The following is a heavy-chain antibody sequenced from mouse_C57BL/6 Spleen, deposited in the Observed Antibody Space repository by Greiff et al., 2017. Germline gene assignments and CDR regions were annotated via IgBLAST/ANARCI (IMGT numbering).Heavy chain of an antibody. V-gene: IGHV1-81*01. Sequence: QVHVKQSGAELARPGASVKLSCKASGYTFTSYGISWVKQRTGQGLEWIGEIYPRSGNTYYNEKFKGKATLTADKSSSTAYMELRSLTSEDSAVYFCAIYYSEGYFDVWGTGTTVTVSS. J-gene: IGHJ1*03. CDR2: IYPRSGNT. CDR1: GYTFTSYG. D-gene: IGHD2-13*01. CDR3: AIYYSEGYFDV.